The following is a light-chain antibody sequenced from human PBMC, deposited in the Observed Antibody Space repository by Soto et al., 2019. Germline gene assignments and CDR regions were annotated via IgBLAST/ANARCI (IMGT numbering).Light chain of an antibody. CDR3: QQYSSSPRT. Sequence: EIVLTQSPGTLSLSPGERATLSCRASQSVPSKYLAWYQQNPGQAPRLLIYGASNRATGVPDRFSGSRSGTDFSLTISRLEPEDFAVYHCQQYSSSPRTFGQGTR. CDR2: GAS. CDR1: QSVPSKY. J-gene: IGKJ5*01. V-gene: IGKV3-20*01.